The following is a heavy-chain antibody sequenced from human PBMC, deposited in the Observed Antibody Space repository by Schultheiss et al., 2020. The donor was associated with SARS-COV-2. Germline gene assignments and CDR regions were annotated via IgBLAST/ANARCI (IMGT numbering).Heavy chain of an antibody. Sequence: GGSLRLSCAASGFTFSSYGMHWVRQAPGKGLEWVAVIWYDGSNKYYADSVKGRFTISRDNSKNTLYLQMNSLRAEDTAVYYCARGNSGSYEGSNSHYYGMDVWGQGTTVTVSS. D-gene: IGHD1-26*01. CDR2: IWYDGSNK. CDR3: ARGNSGSYEGSNSHYYGMDV. J-gene: IGHJ6*02. CDR1: GFTFSSYG. V-gene: IGHV3-33*01.